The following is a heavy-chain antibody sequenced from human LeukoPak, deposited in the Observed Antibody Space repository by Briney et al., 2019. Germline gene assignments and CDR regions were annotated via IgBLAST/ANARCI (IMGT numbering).Heavy chain of an antibody. Sequence: VASVKVSCKASGYTFISNGISWVRQAPGQGLEWMGWMNPNSGNTGYAQKFQGRVTMTRNTSISTAYMELSSLRSEDTAVYYCARGPSPLRFGELAKANYYYYYYMDVWGKGTTVTISS. D-gene: IGHD3-10*01. CDR1: GYTFISNG. CDR2: MNPNSGNT. CDR3: ARGPSPLRFGELAKANYYYYYYMDV. V-gene: IGHV1-8*01. J-gene: IGHJ6*03.